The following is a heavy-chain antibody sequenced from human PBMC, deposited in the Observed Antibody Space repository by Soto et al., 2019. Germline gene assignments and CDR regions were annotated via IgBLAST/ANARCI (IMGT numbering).Heavy chain of an antibody. D-gene: IGHD3-22*01. CDR1: GYTFTSYY. Sequence: ASVKVSCKASGYTFTSYYMHWVRQAPGQGLEWMGIINPSGGSTSYAQKFQGRVTMTRDTSTSTVYMELSSLRSEDTAVYYCARVPPRWLFGRGYYYYYYGMDVWGQGTTVTVSS. V-gene: IGHV1-46*03. CDR2: INPSGGST. CDR3: ARVPPRWLFGRGYYYYYYGMDV. J-gene: IGHJ6*02.